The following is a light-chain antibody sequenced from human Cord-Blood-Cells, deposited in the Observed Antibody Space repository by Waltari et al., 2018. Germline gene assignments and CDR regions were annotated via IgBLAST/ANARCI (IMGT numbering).Light chain of an antibody. CDR1: TGAVTSGPY. CDR2: DTS. J-gene: IGLJ3*02. V-gene: IGLV7-46*01. CDR3: LLSYSGARGV. Sequence: QAVVTQEPSLTVSPGGTVTLTCGSSTGAVTSGPYPYWFQQKPGQAPRTLIYDTSNKHSWTPARFSGSLLGGKAALTLSGAQPEDEAEYYCLLSYSGARGVFGGGPKLTVL.